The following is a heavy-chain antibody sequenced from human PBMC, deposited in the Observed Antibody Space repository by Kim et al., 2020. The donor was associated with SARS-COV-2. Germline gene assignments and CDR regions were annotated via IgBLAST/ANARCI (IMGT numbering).Heavy chain of an antibody. CDR1: GSTFSNYW. J-gene: IGHJ6*02. Sequence: GGSLRLSCAASGSTFSNYWMLWVRQAPGQGLVWVSRINNDGGDTLYADSVKGRFTISRDNAKNTLSLQMNSLRVEDTAVYYCARGGSSGSMDVWGQGYT. CDR3: ARGGSSGSMDV. V-gene: IGHV3-74*03. CDR2: INNDGGDT.